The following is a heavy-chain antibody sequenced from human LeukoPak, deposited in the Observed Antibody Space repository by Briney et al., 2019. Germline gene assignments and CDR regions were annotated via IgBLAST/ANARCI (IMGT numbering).Heavy chain of an antibody. CDR3: ARRDYDILTGYSYYYMDV. D-gene: IGHD3-9*01. CDR2: IYYSGST. Sequence: SETLSLTCTVSGGSISSYYWSWIRQPLGKGLEWIGYIYYSGSTNYNPSLKSRVTISVDTSKNQFSLKLSSVTAADTAVYYCARRDYDILTGYSYYYMDVWGKGTTVTVSS. CDR1: GGSISSYY. V-gene: IGHV4-59*08. J-gene: IGHJ6*03.